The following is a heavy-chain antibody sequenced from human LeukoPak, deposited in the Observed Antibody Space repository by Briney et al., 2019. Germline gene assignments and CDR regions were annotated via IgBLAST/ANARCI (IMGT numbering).Heavy chain of an antibody. Sequence: EGSLRLSCAASGFTFSGYWMSWVRQAPGKGLEWVANIKQDGSEKYYVDSVKGRFTISRDNAKNSLYLQMSSLRAEDTAVYYCARESVQLWLYVFDYWGQGSLVTVSS. V-gene: IGHV3-7*05. J-gene: IGHJ4*02. D-gene: IGHD5-18*01. CDR3: ARESVQLWLYVFDY. CDR1: GFTFSGYW. CDR2: IKQDGSEK.